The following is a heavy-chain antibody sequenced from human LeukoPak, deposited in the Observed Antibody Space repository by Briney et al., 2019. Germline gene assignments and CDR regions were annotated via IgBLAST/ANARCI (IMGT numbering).Heavy chain of an antibody. CDR3: ARGPYYYGSRSYP. CDR1: GGSFSGYY. V-gene: IGHV4-34*01. J-gene: IGHJ4*02. CDR2: INHSGST. Sequence: PSETLSLTCAVYGGSFSGYYWSWIRQPPGKGLEWIGEINHSGSTNYNPSLKSRVTISVDTSKNQFSLKLSSVTAADTAVYYCARGPYYYGSRSYPWGQGTLVTVSS. D-gene: IGHD3-10*01.